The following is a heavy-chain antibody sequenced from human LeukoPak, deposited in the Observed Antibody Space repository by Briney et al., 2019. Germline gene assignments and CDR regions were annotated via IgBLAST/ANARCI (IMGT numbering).Heavy chain of an antibody. D-gene: IGHD4-17*01. Sequence: SETLSLTCVVYGGSFRDHYWSWIRQPPGKGLEWIGEINHSGSTNYNPSLKSRVTISVDTSKNQFSLKLSSVTAADTAVYYCARGRTTVTTLRLFGWFDPWGQGTLVTVSS. V-gene: IGHV4-34*01. CDR3: ARGRTTVTTLRLFGWFDP. CDR1: GGSFRDHY. J-gene: IGHJ5*02. CDR2: INHSGST.